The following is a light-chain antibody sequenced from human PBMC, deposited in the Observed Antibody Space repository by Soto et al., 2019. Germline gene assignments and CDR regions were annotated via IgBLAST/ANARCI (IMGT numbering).Light chain of an antibody. CDR2: DAS. V-gene: IGKV3-11*01. Sequence: EIVLTQSPATLSLSPGERAILSCRASQSVSSYLAWYQQKSGQTPRLLIYDASNRATGIPARFSGSGSGTDFTLTISSLEPEDFAVDYCQHRSNWLGTFGPGTKVDIK. CDR3: QHRSNWLGT. CDR1: QSVSSY. J-gene: IGKJ3*01.